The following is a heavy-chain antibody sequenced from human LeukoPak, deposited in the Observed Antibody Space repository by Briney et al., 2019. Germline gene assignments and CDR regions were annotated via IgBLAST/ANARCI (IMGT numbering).Heavy chain of an antibody. CDR3: ARGGYCSSTSCYQGSEWFDP. CDR2: IYYSGST. D-gene: IGHD2-2*01. CDR1: GGSISSYY. Sequence: SETLSLTCTASGGSISSYYWSWIRQPPGKGLEWIGYIYYSGSTNYNPSLKSRVTISVDTSKNQFSLKLSSVTAADTAVYYCARGGYCSSTSCYQGSEWFDPWGQGTLVTVSS. J-gene: IGHJ5*02. V-gene: IGHV4-59*01.